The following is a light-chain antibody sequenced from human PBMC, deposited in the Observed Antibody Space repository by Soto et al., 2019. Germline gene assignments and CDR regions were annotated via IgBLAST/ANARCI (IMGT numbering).Light chain of an antibody. CDR3: RSYASSSTLDV. Sequence: SVLTQPASVSGSPGQSITISCTGTSSDVGAYNYVSWYQQHPGKAPKLMIYDVRNRPSGVSSRFSGSKSGNTASLTIFGLQAEDEADYYCRSYASSSTLDVFGTGTKVTVL. CDR1: SSDVGAYNY. J-gene: IGLJ1*01. CDR2: DVR. V-gene: IGLV2-14*01.